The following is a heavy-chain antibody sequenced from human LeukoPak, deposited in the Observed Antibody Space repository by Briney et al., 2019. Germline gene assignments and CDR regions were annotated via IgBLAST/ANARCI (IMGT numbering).Heavy chain of an antibody. D-gene: IGHD5-18*01. Sequence: GGSLRLSYAASGFTFSNAWMSWVRQAPGKGLEWVGRIKSKTDGGTTDYAAPVKGRFTISRDDSKNTLYLQMNSLKTEDTAVYYCTTIYSYGYKVDYWGQGTLVTVSS. CDR3: TTIYSYGYKVDY. J-gene: IGHJ4*02. CDR2: IKSKTDGGTT. CDR1: GFTFSNAW. V-gene: IGHV3-15*01.